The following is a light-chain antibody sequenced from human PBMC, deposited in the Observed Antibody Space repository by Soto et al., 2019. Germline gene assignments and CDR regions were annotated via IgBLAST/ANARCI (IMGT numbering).Light chain of an antibody. CDR1: SSDVGGYNY. CDR2: EVS. CDR3: SSYTSSGIDYV. V-gene: IGLV2-14*01. J-gene: IGLJ1*01. Sequence: QSALTQPASVAGSPGQSVTISCTGTSSDVGGYNYVSWYQQHPGKAPKLMIYEVSNRPSGVSNRFSGSKSGNTPSLTISGLQAEDEADYYCSSYTSSGIDYVFGTGTKLTVL.